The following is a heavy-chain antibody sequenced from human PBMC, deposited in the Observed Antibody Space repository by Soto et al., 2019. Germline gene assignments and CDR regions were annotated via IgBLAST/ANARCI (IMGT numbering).Heavy chain of an antibody. D-gene: IGHD2-15*01. CDR3: TTDLPYSKIDY. V-gene: IGHV3-15*01. Sequence: LSLSCAASGFTFSNAWMSWVRQAPGKGLEWVGRIKSKTDGGTTDYAAPVKGRFTISRDDSKNTLYLQMNSLKTEDTAVYYCTTDLPYSKIDYWGQGTLVTVS. CDR2: IKSKTDGGTT. J-gene: IGHJ4*02. CDR1: GFTFSNAW.